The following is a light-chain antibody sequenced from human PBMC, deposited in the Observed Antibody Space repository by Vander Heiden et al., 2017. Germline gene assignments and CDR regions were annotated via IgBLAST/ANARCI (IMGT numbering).Light chain of an antibody. V-gene: IGLV3-1*01. CDR2: QDS. CDR1: NLGDIY. CDR3: QACDSSTAV. Sequence: YDLTQPPSFSVSPGLTATTTCSGDNLGDIYACWYQQKPCQSPVLVIYQDSKRPSGIPERFSGSNSGNTATLTISGTQAMDEADYYCQACDSSTAVFGGGTKLTVL. J-gene: IGLJ2*01.